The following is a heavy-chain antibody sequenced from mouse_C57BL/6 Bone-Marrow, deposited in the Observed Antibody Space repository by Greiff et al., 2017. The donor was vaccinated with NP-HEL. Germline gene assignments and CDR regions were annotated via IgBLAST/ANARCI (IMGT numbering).Heavy chain of an antibody. CDR1: GFTFSDYY. V-gene: IGHV5-16*01. Sequence: EVKVEESEGGLVQPGSSMKLSCTASGFTFSDYYMAWVRQVPEKGLEWVANINYDGSSTYYLDSLKSRFIISRDNAKNILYLQMSSLKSEDTATYYCARTYYGSSYDYFDYWGQGTTLTVSS. J-gene: IGHJ2*01. CDR3: ARTYYGSSYDYFDY. CDR2: INYDGSST. D-gene: IGHD1-1*01.